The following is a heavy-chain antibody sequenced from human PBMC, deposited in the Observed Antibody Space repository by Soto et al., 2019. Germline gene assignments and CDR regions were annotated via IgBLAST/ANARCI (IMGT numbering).Heavy chain of an antibody. J-gene: IGHJ6*02. Sequence: SVKVSCKASGDSFRSYSLSWVRQAPGQGLEWIGGFIPIFGTPNYAQKFHGRLTISADESTSTASMDLSSLRSEDTAVYYCARARGVMDNYYYYGMDVWGQGTTVTVSS. CDR2: FIPIFGTP. CDR3: ARARGVMDNYYYYGMDV. D-gene: IGHD3-16*01. CDR1: GDSFRSYS. V-gene: IGHV1-69*13.